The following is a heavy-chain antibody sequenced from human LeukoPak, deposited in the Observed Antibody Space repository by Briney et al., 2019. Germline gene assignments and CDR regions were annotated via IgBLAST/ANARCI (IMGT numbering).Heavy chain of an antibody. Sequence: PGGSLRLXCAASGFTFSSYGMHWVRQAPGKGLEWVAFIRYDGSNKYYADSVKGRFTISRDNSKNTLYLQMNSLRAEDTAAYSGAKDSLARFRGVQVDYWGQGTLVTVSS. V-gene: IGHV3-30*02. CDR1: GFTFSSYG. D-gene: IGHD3-10*01. J-gene: IGHJ4*02. CDR3: AKDSLARFRGVQVDY. CDR2: IRYDGSNK.